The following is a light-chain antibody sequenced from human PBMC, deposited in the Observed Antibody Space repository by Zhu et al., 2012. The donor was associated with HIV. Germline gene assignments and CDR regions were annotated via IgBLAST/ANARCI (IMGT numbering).Light chain of an antibody. Sequence: LAPRERATLSCRATQSVNRNFLAWYQQRAGQAPRLLIYGASTRATGIPDRFSGSVSGTDFTLTISRLEPEDFAVYYCQQYGSSPWTFGPGTKV. CDR2: GAS. V-gene: IGKV3-20*01. J-gene: IGKJ1*01. CDR3: QQYGSSPWT. CDR1: QSVNRNF.